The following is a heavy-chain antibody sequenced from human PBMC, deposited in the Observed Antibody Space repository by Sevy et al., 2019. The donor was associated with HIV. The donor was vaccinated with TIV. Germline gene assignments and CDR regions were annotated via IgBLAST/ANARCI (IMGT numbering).Heavy chain of an antibody. J-gene: IGHJ2*01. Sequence: GGSLRLSCAASGFSVSSSYVTWVRQAPGKGLEWVPVISTDGSTYYADSVKGRFTISRDSSKNTLSLQMNSLRGEDTAVYYCARASRVTLILIVRIGWHFDLWGRGTLVTVSS. CDR3: ARASRVTLILIVRIGWHFDL. D-gene: IGHD3-22*01. CDR2: ISTDGST. CDR1: GFSVSSSY. V-gene: IGHV3-53*01.